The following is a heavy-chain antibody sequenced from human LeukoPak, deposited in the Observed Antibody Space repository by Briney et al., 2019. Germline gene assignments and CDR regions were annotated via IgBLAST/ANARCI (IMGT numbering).Heavy chain of an antibody. D-gene: IGHD3-3*01. CDR3: ARGDYDFWSTTVD. J-gene: IGHJ4*02. V-gene: IGHV3-7*01. CDR2: IKQDGSEK. Sequence: PGGSLRLSCAASGFTFSRYWMSWVRQAPGKGLEWVANIKQDGSEKYYVDSVKGRFTISRDNAKNSLYLQMNSLRAEDTAVYYCARGDYDFWSTTVDWGQGTLVTVSS. CDR1: GFTFSRYW.